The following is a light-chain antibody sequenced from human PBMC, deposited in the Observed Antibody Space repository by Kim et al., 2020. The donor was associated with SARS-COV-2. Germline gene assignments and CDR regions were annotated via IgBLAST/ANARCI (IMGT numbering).Light chain of an antibody. CDR1: QDINNY. J-gene: IGKJ4*01. V-gene: IGKV1-33*01. CDR3: QQYDNLPHT. Sequence: ASVGDRVTITCPASQDINNYLTWYQQQPEKAPKVLIYDASNLETGVPSRFSGSGSGTDFTLTISNLQTEDIATYYCQQYDNLPHTVGGGTKVDIK. CDR2: DAS.